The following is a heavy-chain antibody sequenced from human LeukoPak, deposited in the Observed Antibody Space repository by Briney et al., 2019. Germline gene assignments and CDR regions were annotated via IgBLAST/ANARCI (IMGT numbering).Heavy chain of an antibody. CDR2: IYYSGST. V-gene: IGHV4-59*01. Sequence: PSETLSLTCTVSGGSISSYCWSWIRQPPGKGLEWIGYIYYSGSTNYNPSLKSRVTISVDTSKNQFSLKLSSVTAADTAVYYCARTRTTLYYYYYMDVWGKGTTVTVSS. D-gene: IGHD4-11*01. J-gene: IGHJ6*03. CDR1: GGSISSYC. CDR3: ARTRTTLYYYYYMDV.